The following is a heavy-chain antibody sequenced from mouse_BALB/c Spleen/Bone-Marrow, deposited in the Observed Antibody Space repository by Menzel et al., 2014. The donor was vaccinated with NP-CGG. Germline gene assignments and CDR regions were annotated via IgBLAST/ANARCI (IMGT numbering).Heavy chain of an antibody. V-gene: IGHV4-1*02. J-gene: IGHJ3*01. Sequence: EVKLVESGGGLVQPGGSLKVSCAASGFDFSGYWMSWVRQAPGKGLEWIGEINPESSTINYTPSLKDKFIISRDNAKNTLYPQMSKVRSEDTALYYCARLLYYGLFAYRGQGTLVTVSA. CDR1: GFDFSGYW. D-gene: IGHD1-2*01. CDR2: INPESSTI. CDR3: ARLLYYGLFAY.